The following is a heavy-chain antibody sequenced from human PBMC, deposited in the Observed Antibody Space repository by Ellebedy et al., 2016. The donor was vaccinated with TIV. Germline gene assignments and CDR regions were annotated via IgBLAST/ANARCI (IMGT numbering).Heavy chain of an antibody. J-gene: IGHJ5*02. CDR3: AQDLSQHLIRGHWFDP. D-gene: IGHD6-13*01. V-gene: IGHV3-21*04. Sequence: GESLKISCAASGFSFSSYSVNWVRQAPGKGLEWNSSISGGSSSIFYADSVKGRFPISRDTSKNTLYLQMNSLRAEDTAVFYWAQDLSQHLIRGHWFDPWGQGTLVTVSS. CDR1: GFSFSSYS. CDR2: ISGGSSSI.